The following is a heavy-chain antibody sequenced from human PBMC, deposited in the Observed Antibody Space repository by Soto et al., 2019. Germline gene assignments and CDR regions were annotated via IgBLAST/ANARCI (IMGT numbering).Heavy chain of an antibody. V-gene: IGHV3-23*01. CDR3: AKSPRKAVCPDYYYGMDV. CDR1: GFTFSSYA. J-gene: IGHJ6*02. Sequence: EVQLLESGGGLEQPGGSLRLSCAASGFTFSSYAMTWVRQAPGKGLEWVSAITSSGSSTYYADSVKGRFTISRDNSGSTLFLQMNSLRAEDTAVYYCAKSPRKAVCPDYYYGMDVWGQGTTVTVSS. CDR2: ITSSGSST. D-gene: IGHD6-6*01.